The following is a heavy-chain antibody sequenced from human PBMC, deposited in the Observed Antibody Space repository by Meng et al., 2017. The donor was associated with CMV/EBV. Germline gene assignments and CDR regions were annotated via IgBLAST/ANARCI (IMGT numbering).Heavy chain of an antibody. J-gene: IGHJ5*02. V-gene: IGHV4-59*01. CDR1: GGSISSYY. D-gene: IGHD1-7*01. CDR2: IYYSGST. CDR3: ARALLAGPTFLVFDP. Sequence: SETLSLTCTVSGGSISSYYWSWIRQPPGKGLEWIGYIYYSGSTNYNPSLKSRVTISVDTSKNQFSLKLSSVTAADTAVYYCARALLAGPTFLVFDPWGQGTLVTVSS.